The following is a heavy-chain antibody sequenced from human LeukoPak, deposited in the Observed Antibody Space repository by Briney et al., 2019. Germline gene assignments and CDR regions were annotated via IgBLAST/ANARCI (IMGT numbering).Heavy chain of an antibody. CDR1: GFTFSNAW. D-gene: IGHD3-10*01. Sequence: GSLRLSCAASGFTFSNAWMSWVRQAPGRGLEWVGRIKSKTDGGTTDYAAPVKGRFTISRDDSKNTLYLQMNSLKTEDTAVYYCTTGITMVRGVIHLIDYWGQRTLVTVSS. CDR2: IKSKTDGGTT. J-gene: IGHJ4*02. V-gene: IGHV3-15*01. CDR3: TTGITMVRGVIHLIDY.